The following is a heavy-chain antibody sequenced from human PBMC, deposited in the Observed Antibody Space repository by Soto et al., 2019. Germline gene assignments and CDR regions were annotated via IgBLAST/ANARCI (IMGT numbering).Heavy chain of an antibody. CDR3: ARKYSSSKPFDY. D-gene: IGHD6-6*01. Sequence: GGSLRLSCAASGFTFSSYSMNWVRQAPGKGLEWVSSISSSSSYIYYADSVKGRFTISRDNAKNSLYLQMNSLRAEDTAVYYCARKYSSSKPFDYWGQGTLVTVSS. J-gene: IGHJ4*02. CDR1: GFTFSSYS. CDR2: ISSSSSYI. V-gene: IGHV3-21*01.